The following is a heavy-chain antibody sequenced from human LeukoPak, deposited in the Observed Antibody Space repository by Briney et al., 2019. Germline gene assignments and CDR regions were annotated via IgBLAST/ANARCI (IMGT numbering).Heavy chain of an antibody. CDR2: INTNSGGT. Sequence: GASVRVSCKASGYTFTGYYMHWVRQAPGQGLEWMGWINTNSGGTNYAQKVQGRVTMTRDKSKSTAYMEMSRLRADDTAVYYCAIAVGYYGSGSYYCYYWGQGTLVTVSS. D-gene: IGHD3-10*01. J-gene: IGHJ4*02. CDR3: AIAVGYYGSGSYYCYY. V-gene: IGHV1-2*02. CDR1: GYTFTGYY.